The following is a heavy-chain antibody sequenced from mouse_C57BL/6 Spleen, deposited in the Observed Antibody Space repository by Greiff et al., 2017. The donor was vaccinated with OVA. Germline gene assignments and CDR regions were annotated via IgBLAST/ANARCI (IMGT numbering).Heavy chain of an antibody. CDR3: AMRELVLRSPWFAY. CDR2: IYPGSGST. D-gene: IGHD1-1*01. CDR1: GYTFTSYW. V-gene: IGHV1-55*01. J-gene: IGHJ3*01. Sequence: QVQLQQPGAELVKPGASVKMSCKASGYTFTSYWITWVKQRPGQGLEWIGDIYPGSGSTNYNEKFKSKATLTVDTSSSTAYMQLSSLTSEDSAVDYGAMRELVLRSPWFAYWGQGTLVTVSA.